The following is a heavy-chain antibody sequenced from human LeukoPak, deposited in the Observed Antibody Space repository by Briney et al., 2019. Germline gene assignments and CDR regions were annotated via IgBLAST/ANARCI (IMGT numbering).Heavy chain of an antibody. V-gene: IGHV3-23*01. CDR2: ISAGGGST. CDR1: EFTFSSYA. D-gene: IGHD3-22*01. CDR3: AKLYYYDSSGYFGY. J-gene: IGHJ4*02. Sequence: GGSLRLSCAASEFTFSSYAMNWARQAPGKGLEWVSTISAGGGSTYYADSVKGRFTISRDNSKNTLYLQMNSLRAEDTAVYYCAKLYYYDSSGYFGYWGQGTLVTVSS.